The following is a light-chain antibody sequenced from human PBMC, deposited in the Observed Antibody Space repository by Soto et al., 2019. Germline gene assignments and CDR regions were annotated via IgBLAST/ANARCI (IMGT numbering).Light chain of an antibody. J-gene: IGKJ5*01. CDR1: HSVTTH. CDR2: DAS. CDR3: QQRSDSIT. V-gene: IGKV3-11*01. Sequence: EFVLTQSPGTLSLSPGERATLSCWASHSVTTHLAWFQQRPGQTPRLLIYDASTRAPGIPARFSGRGSGADFTLTISSLEPEDFAVYYCQQRSDSITFGQGTRLEIK.